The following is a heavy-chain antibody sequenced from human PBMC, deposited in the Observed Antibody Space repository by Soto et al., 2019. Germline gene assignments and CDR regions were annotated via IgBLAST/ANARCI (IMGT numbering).Heavy chain of an antibody. D-gene: IGHD6-13*01. Sequence: PSQTLSRTCDISGDSVSSNSAACNWIQQSPSRGLEWLGRTYYRSKWYNDYAVSVKSRITINPDTSKNQFSLQLNSVTPEDTAVYYCARDVALVWDYWGQGTLVTVSS. J-gene: IGHJ4*02. CDR1: GDSVSSNSAA. CDR3: ARDVALVWDY. V-gene: IGHV6-1*01. CDR2: TYYRSKWYN.